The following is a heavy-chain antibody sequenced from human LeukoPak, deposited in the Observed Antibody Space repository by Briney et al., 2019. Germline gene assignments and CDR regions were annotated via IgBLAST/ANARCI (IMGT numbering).Heavy chain of an antibody. Sequence: GGSLRLSCAAPGFTFSSYGMHWVRQAPGKGLEWVAVIWYDGSNKYYADSVKGRFTISRDNSKNTLYLQMNSLRAEDTAVYYCARDLIPYSAYYYGMDVWGQGTTVTVSS. V-gene: IGHV3-33*01. CDR3: ARDLIPYSAYYYGMDV. J-gene: IGHJ6*02. D-gene: IGHD2-15*01. CDR2: IWYDGSNK. CDR1: GFTFSSYG.